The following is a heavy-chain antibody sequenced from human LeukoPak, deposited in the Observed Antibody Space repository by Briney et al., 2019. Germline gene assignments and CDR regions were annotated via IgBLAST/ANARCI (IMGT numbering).Heavy chain of an antibody. D-gene: IGHD2-2*01. CDR2: ISYDGSNK. V-gene: IGHV3-30-3*01. Sequence: GGSLRLSCAASGFTFSSYAMHWVRQAPGKGLEWVAVISYDGSNKYYADSVKGRFTISRDNSKNTLYLHMNSLRAEDTAVYYCARGGLGYCSSTSCYFAWFDPWGQGTLVTVSS. CDR3: ARGGLGYCSSTSCYFAWFDP. J-gene: IGHJ5*02. CDR1: GFTFSSYA.